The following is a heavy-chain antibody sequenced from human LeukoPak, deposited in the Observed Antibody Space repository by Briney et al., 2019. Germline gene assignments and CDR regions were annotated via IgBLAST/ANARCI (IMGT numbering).Heavy chain of an antibody. CDR3: ARSVVVTASWVDY. V-gene: IGHV1-46*01. D-gene: IGHD2-21*02. Sequence: EASVKVSCTASGYTFTSYYMHWVRQAPGQGLEGMGIINPSGGSTSYAQKFQGRVTITRNMSTRTVYMELSSLRSEDTAVYYCARSVVVTASWVDYWGKGTLVTVSS. CDR1: GYTFTSYY. J-gene: IGHJ4*02. CDR2: INPSGGST.